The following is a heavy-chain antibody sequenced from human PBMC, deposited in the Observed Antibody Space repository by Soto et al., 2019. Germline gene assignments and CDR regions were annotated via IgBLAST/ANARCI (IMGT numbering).Heavy chain of an antibody. Sequence: GGSLRLSCAASGITFSSYAMSLVRQAPGKGPEWVSAISGSGGSTYYADSVKGRFTISRDNSKNTLYLQMNSLRAEDTAVYYCAKYSRGYCSGGSCYRESYYYFDYWGQGTLVTVSS. J-gene: IGHJ4*02. CDR1: GITFSSYA. V-gene: IGHV3-23*01. CDR2: ISGSGGST. CDR3: AKYSRGYCSGGSCYRESYYYFDY. D-gene: IGHD2-15*01.